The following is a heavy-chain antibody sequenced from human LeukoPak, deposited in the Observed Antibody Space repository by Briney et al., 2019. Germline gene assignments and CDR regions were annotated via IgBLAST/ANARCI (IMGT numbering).Heavy chain of an antibody. CDR3: AKDPHYDSSYGDY. D-gene: IGHD3-22*01. Sequence: GGSLRLSCAASGFTFGSYAMSWVRQAPGKGLEWVSAISGSGGSTYYADSVKGRFTISRDNSKNTLYLQMNSLRAEDTAVYYCAKDPHYDSSYGDYWGQGTLVTVSS. J-gene: IGHJ4*02. V-gene: IGHV3-23*01. CDR2: ISGSGGST. CDR1: GFTFGSYA.